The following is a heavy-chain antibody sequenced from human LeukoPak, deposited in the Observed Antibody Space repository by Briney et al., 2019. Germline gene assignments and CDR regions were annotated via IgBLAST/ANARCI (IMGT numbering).Heavy chain of an antibody. V-gene: IGHV5-51*01. CDR2: TYPGDSAT. Sequence: GESLKISCKGSGYGFTSYWIGWVRQMPGKGLEWVGITYPGDSATRYSPSFQGQVTISADKSISTAYLQWSSLKASDTAMYYCASQTSIGKSFDIWGQGTMVTVSS. CDR3: ASQTSIGKSFDI. J-gene: IGHJ3*02. CDR1: GYGFTSYW.